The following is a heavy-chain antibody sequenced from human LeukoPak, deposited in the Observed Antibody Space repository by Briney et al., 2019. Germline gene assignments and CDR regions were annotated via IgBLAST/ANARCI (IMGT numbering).Heavy chain of an antibody. CDR3: ARDRVGATLVGRRENYYYMDV. CDR1: GGSFSGYY. CDR2: INHSGRT. J-gene: IGHJ6*03. Sequence: SETLSLTCAVYGGSFSGYYWSWLRQPPGKGVEWSGEINHSGRTNYNPSLKSRVTISVDRSKNQFSLKLSSVTAADTAVYYCARDRVGATLVGRRENYYYMDVWGKGTTVTVSS. V-gene: IGHV4-34*01. D-gene: IGHD1-26*01.